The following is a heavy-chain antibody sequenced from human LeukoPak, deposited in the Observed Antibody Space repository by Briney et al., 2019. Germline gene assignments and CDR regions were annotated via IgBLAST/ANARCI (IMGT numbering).Heavy chain of an antibody. V-gene: IGHV3-21*01. Sequence: GGSLRLSCAASGFTFSSYSMNWVRRAPGKGLEWVSSISSSSSYIYYADSVKGRFTISRDNAKNSLYLQMNSLRAEDTAVYYCARDSGTNYYYYMDVWGKGTTVTVSS. J-gene: IGHJ6*03. D-gene: IGHD3-10*01. CDR3: ARDSGTNYYYYMDV. CDR2: ISSSSSYI. CDR1: GFTFSSYS.